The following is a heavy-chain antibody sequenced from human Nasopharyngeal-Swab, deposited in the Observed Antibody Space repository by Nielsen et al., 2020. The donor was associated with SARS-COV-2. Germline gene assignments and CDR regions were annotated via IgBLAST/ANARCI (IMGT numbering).Heavy chain of an antibody. CDR3: ARGLGQYYYDSSGYYFFDY. CDR1: GGSFSGYY. Sequence: SETLSLTCAVYGGSFSGYYWSWICQPPGKGLEWIGEINHSGSTNYNPSLKSRVTISVDTSKNQFSLKLSSVTAADTAVYYCARGLGQYYYDSSGYYFFDYWGQGTLVTVSS. CDR2: INHSGST. V-gene: IGHV4-34*01. J-gene: IGHJ4*02. D-gene: IGHD3-22*01.